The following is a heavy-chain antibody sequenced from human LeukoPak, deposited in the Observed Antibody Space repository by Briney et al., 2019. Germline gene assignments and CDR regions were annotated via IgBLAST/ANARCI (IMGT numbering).Heavy chain of an antibody. CDR3: ARKAPHDTSGWYFDL. V-gene: IGHV1-46*01. Sequence: ASVKVSCKASGYTFTTHYIHWVRQAPGQGLEWMGTINPSDGGASYAQKFQGRLTMSRDTSTSTFYMELSSLRSEDTAIYYCARKAPHDTSGWYFDLWGRGTLVTVSS. CDR1: GYTFTTHY. J-gene: IGHJ2*01. D-gene: IGHD3-22*01. CDR2: INPSDGGA.